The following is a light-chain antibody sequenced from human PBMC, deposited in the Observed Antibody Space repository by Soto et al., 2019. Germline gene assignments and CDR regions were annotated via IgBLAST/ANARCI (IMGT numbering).Light chain of an antibody. CDR2: DVS. Sequence: QSVLTQPPSASGAPGQSVTISCTGTSSDVGGYKYVSWYQQHPGKAPKVIIYDVSNRPSGVPDRFSGSKSGTTASLTVSGLQTEDDADYYCGAHAGSGGVFGGGTKVTVL. CDR1: SSDVGGYKY. V-gene: IGLV2-8*01. CDR3: GAHAGSGGV. J-gene: IGLJ2*01.